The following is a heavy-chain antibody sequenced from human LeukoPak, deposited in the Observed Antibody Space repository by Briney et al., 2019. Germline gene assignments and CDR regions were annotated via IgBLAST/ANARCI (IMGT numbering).Heavy chain of an antibody. CDR2: INHSGST. CDR3: ARDHPDCGSDCYPDY. D-gene: IGHD2-21*02. Sequence: SETLSLTCAVYGGSFSGYYWSWIRQPPGKGLEWIGEINHSGSTNYNPSLKSRVTISVDTSKNQFSLKLSSVTAADTAVYYCARDHPDCGSDCYPDYWGQGTLVTVSS. CDR1: GGSFSGYY. J-gene: IGHJ4*02. V-gene: IGHV4-34*01.